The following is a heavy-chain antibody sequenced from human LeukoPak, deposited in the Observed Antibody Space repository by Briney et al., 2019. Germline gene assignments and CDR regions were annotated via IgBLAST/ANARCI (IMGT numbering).Heavy chain of an antibody. V-gene: IGHV3-73*01. D-gene: IGHD4-17*01. J-gene: IGHJ4*02. CDR1: GFTFSGFA. CDR2: IRSKANNYAT. Sequence: PGGSLRLSCAASGFTFSGFAMHWVRQASGKGLEWVGRIRSKANNYATAYAASVKGRFTISRDDSKNTAYLQMNSLKTGDTAVYFCSSGLSVLRSNNTPVDYWGQGTLVTVSS. CDR3: SSGLSVLRSNNTPVDY.